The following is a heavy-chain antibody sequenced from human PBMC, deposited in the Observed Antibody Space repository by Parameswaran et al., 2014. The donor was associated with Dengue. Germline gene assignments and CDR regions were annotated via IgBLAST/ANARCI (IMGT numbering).Heavy chain of an antibody. V-gene: IGHV3-11*04. J-gene: IGHJ4*02. Sequence: VRQAPGKGLEWVSYISSSGSTIYYADSVKGRFTISRDNAKNSLYLQMNSLRAEDTAVYYCAREGAQGEWLVEYWGQGTLVTVSS. CDR2: ISSSGSTI. CDR3: AREGAQGEWLVEY. D-gene: IGHD6-19*01.